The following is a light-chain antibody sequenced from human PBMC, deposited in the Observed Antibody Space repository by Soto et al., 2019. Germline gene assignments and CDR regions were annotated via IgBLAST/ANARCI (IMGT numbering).Light chain of an antibody. CDR3: QQRSNWPPIT. CDR2: DAS. Sequence: EIVLTQSPATLSLSPGERATLSCRASQSVSSYLAWYQQKPGQAPRLLIYDASNRATGIPARFSGSGSGTDFTLTISSLEPEDFAVYYCQQRSNWPPITFGQGTRLGLN. V-gene: IGKV3-11*01. CDR1: QSVSSY. J-gene: IGKJ5*01.